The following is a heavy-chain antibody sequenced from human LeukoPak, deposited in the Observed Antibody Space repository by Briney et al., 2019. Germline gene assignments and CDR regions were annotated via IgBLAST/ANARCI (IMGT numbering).Heavy chain of an antibody. D-gene: IGHD3-10*01. J-gene: IGHJ4*02. CDR2: IKSKTDGGTT. CDR3: AREGRYGSGTPDY. CDR1: GFTFSNAW. V-gene: IGHV3-15*01. Sequence: GGSLRLSCAASGFTFSNAWMSWVRQAPGKGLEWVGRIKSKTDGGTTDYAAPVKGRFTISRDDSKNTLYLQMNSLKTEDTAVYYCAREGRYGSGTPDYWGQGTLVTVSS.